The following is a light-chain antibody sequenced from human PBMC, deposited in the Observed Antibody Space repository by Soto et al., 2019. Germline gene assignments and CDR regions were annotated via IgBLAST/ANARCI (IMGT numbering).Light chain of an antibody. CDR3: SSYTSSSTYV. J-gene: IGLJ1*01. CDR1: SSDVGGYNY. V-gene: IGLV2-14*01. Sequence: QSALTQPASVSGSPGQSNTISCTGTSSDVGGYNYVSWYQQRPGKAPKLMIYDVSNRPSGVSNRFSGSKSGNTASLTISGLQAEDEADYYCSSYTSSSTYVFGTGTKVTVL. CDR2: DVS.